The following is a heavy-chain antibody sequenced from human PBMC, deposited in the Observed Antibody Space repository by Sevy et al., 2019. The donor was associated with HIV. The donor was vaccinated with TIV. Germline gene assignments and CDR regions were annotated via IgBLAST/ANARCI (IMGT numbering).Heavy chain of an antibody. CDR2: ISAYNGNT. Sequence: ASVKVSCKASGYTFINYGISWVRQAPGQGLEWMGWISAYNGNTDYALNLQGRVTMTTNASTSTAYMELRSLTSDDTAFYYCARVGVSGGYYGSDRWGQGTLVTVSS. CDR3: ARVGVSGGYYGSDR. V-gene: IGHV1-18*01. D-gene: IGHD3-22*01. J-gene: IGHJ5*02. CDR1: GYTFINYG.